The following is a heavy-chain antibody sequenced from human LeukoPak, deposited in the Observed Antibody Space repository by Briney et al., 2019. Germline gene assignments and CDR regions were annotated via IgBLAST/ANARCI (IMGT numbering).Heavy chain of an antibody. V-gene: IGHV4-34*01. CDR2: INHSGST. J-gene: IGHJ3*02. D-gene: IGHD2-2*01. CDR1: GGSFSGHY. Sequence: SETLSLTCAVYGGSFSGHYWSWIRQPPGKGLEWIGEINHSGSTNYNPSLKSRVTISVDTSKNQFSLKLSSVTAADTAVYYCASVGPIVVVPAASDAFDIWGQGTMVTVSS. CDR3: ASVGPIVVVPAASDAFDI.